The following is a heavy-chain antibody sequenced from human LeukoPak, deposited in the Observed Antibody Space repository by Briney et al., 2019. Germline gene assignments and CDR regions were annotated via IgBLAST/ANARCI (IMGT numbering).Heavy chain of an antibody. CDR1: GFTFSSYG. CDR2: IRYDGSNK. V-gene: IGHV3-30*02. CDR3: ARDLEEAVAEIY. Sequence: PGGSLRLSCAASGFTFSSYGMHWVRQAPGKGLEWVAFIRYDGSNKYYADSVKGRFTISRDNTKNSLYLQMNTLRAEDTAVYYCARDLEEAVAEIYWGQGTLVTVSS. J-gene: IGHJ4*02. D-gene: IGHD6-19*01.